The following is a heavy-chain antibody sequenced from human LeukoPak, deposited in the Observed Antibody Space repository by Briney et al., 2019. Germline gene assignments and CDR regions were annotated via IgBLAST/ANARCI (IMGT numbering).Heavy chain of an antibody. D-gene: IGHD5-12*01. CDR1: GFTFSSYG. V-gene: IGHV3-30*18. J-gene: IGHJ4*02. Sequence: GGSLRLSCAASGFTFSSYGMHWVRQAPGKGLEWVAVISYDGSNKYYADSVKGRFTISRDNSKNTLYLQMNSLRAEDTAEYYCAKDLAELLLVATMDADYWGQGTLVTVSS. CDR3: AKDLAELLLVATMDADY. CDR2: ISYDGSNK.